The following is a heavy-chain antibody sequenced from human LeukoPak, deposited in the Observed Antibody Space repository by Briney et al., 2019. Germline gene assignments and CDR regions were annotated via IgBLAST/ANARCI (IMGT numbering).Heavy chain of an antibody. J-gene: IGHJ4*02. V-gene: IGHV1-18*01. CDR3: ARGADYDYVWGREMGREFDY. CDR1: GFTFTSYG. CDR2: ISAYNGNT. D-gene: IGHD3-16*01. Sequence: GGSLRLSRAASGFTFTSYGISWVRQAPGQGLEGMGWISAYNGNTNYAQKLQGRVTITTDTSTSTAYMEMRSLRSDDTAVYYCARGADYDYVWGREMGREFDYWGQGTLVTVSS.